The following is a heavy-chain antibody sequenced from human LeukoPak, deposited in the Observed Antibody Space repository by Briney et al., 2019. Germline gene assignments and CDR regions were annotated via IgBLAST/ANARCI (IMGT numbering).Heavy chain of an antibody. CDR2: IIPIFGTA. J-gene: IGHJ3*02. CDR1: GGTFSSCA. CDR3: ARDWRPDAFDI. Sequence: ASVKVSCKASGGTFSSCAISWVRQAPGQGLEWMGGIIPIFGTANYAQKFQGRVTITADESTSTAYMELSSLRSEDTAVYYCARDWRPDAFDIWGQGTMVTVSS. V-gene: IGHV1-69*13. D-gene: IGHD6-6*01.